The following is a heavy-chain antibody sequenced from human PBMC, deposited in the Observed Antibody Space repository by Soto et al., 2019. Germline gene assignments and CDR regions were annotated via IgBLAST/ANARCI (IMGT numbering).Heavy chain of an antibody. CDR3: AREEGLILEWLPYPNYGMDV. V-gene: IGHV3-33*01. J-gene: IGHJ6*02. CDR1: GFTFSSYG. D-gene: IGHD3-3*01. Sequence: PGGSLRLSCAASGFTFSSYGMHWVRQAPGKGLEWVAVIWYDGSNKYYADSVKGRFTISRDNSKNTLYLQMNSLRAEDTAVYYCAREEGLILEWLPYPNYGMDVWGQGTTVTVSS. CDR2: IWYDGSNK.